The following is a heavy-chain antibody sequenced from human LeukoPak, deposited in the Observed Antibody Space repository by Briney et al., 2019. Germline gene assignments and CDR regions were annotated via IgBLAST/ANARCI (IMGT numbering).Heavy chain of an antibody. CDR1: GFTFSSYS. J-gene: IGHJ3*02. V-gene: IGHV3-21*01. Sequence: GGSLRLSCAASGFTFSSYSMNSVRQAPGKGLEWVSSISSSGSYIYYADSVKGRFTISRDNAKNSLYLQMNSVRAEDTAVYYCERGEYCSSTSCYGAFDIWGQGTMVTVSS. CDR2: ISSSGSYI. D-gene: IGHD2-2*01. CDR3: ERGEYCSSTSCYGAFDI.